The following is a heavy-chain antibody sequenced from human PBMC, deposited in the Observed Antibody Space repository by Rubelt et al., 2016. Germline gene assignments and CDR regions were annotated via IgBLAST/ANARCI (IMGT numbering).Heavy chain of an antibody. CDR3: ARSTAMVTNYYYGMDV. J-gene: IGHJ6*02. V-gene: IGHV3-30*01. D-gene: IGHD5-18*01. Sequence: ADSVKGRFTISRDNSKNTLYLQMNSLRAEDTAVYYCARSTAMVTNYYYGMDVWGQGTTVTVSS.